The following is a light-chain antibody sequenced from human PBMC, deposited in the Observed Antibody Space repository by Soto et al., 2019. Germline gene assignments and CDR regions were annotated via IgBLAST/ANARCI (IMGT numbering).Light chain of an antibody. Sequence: EIVLTQSPGTLSLSPGERATLSCRASQSVSSSYLAWYQQKPGQAPRLLIYGASSRATGIPDRFSGTGSETEFTLSVSSLQSEDFAIYYCQQYYDWPLVTFGGGTKVDI. V-gene: IGKV3-20*01. CDR2: GAS. J-gene: IGKJ4*01. CDR1: QSVSSSY. CDR3: QQYYDWPLVT.